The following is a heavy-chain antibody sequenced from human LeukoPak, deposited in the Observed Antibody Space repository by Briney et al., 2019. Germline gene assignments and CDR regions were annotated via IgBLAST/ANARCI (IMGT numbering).Heavy chain of an antibody. CDR3: ARDKGGGVDTALAY. Sequence: SQTLSLTCAISGDSVSSNSATWNWIRQSPSRGLEWLGRTYYRSKWYNNYAVSVKSRITIIPDTSNNQFSLQLNSVTPEDTAVYYCARDKGGGVDTALAYWGQGTLVTVPS. V-gene: IGHV6-1*01. J-gene: IGHJ4*02. CDR1: GDSVSSNSAT. CDR2: TYYRSKWYN. D-gene: IGHD5-18*01.